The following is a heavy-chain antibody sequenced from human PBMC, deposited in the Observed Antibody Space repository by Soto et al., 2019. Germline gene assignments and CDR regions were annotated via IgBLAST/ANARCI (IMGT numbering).Heavy chain of an antibody. J-gene: IGHJ4*02. D-gene: IGHD4-17*01. Sequence: SEILSLTCTVSGGSISSGGYYWSWIRQHPGKGLEWIGYIYYSGSTYYNPSLKSRVTISVDTSKNQFSLKLSSVTVADTAVYYCARDVNSGEGYGDYFIDYWGQGTLVTVSS. V-gene: IGHV4-31*03. CDR2: IYYSGST. CDR1: GGSISSGGYY. CDR3: ARDVNSGEGYGDYFIDY.